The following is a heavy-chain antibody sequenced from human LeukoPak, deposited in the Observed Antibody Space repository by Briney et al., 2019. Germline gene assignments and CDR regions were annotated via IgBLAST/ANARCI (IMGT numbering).Heavy chain of an antibody. J-gene: IGHJ5*02. CDR3: ARDLGTMVRGVIPNWFDP. Sequence: SETLSLTCTVSGGSISSYYWSWIRQPPGKGLEWIGSIYYSGSTYYNPSLKSRVTISVDTSKNQFSLKLSSVTAADTAVYYCARDLGTMVRGVIPNWFDPWGQGTLVTVSS. CDR1: GGSISSYY. V-gene: IGHV4-39*07. D-gene: IGHD3-10*01. CDR2: IYYSGST.